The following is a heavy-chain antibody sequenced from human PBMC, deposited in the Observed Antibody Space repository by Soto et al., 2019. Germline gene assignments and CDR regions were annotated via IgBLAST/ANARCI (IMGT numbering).Heavy chain of an antibody. CDR1: GGSISSSSYY. D-gene: IGHD4-17*01. J-gene: IGHJ6*03. CDR3: FNYGDYNRGDMDV. CDR2: IYYSGST. V-gene: IGHV4-39*01. Sequence: SETLSLTCTVSGGSISSSSYYWGWIRQPPGKGLEWIGGIYYSGSTYYNPSLKSRVTISVDTSKNQFSLKLSSVTAADTAVYYCFNYGDYNRGDMDVWGKGTTVTVSS.